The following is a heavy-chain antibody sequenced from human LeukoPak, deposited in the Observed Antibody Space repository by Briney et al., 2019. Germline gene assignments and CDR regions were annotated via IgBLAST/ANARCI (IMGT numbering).Heavy chain of an antibody. V-gene: IGHV3-74*01. CDR2: INSDGSST. D-gene: IGHD4-17*01. Sequence: PGGSLRLSCAASGFTFRNYVIHWVRQAPGKGLVWVSRINSDGSSTSYADSVKGRFTISRDNAKNTLYLQMNSLRAEDTAVYYCAVPTTTETTDYFDYWGQGTLVTVSS. CDR1: GFTFRNYV. J-gene: IGHJ4*02. CDR3: AVPTTTETTDYFDY.